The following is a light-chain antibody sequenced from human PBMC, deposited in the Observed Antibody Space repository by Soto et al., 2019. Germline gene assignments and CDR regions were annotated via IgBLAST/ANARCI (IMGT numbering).Light chain of an antibody. Sequence: EILMTQSPATLAASPGERATLSCRASQSVGSKLAWYQQKPGQPPRLVMFDASIRATGVPARFSGGGSGTELTLTISSLHSEDFALYYGHQYEKWPPTTFGQGTKVEIK. CDR3: HQYEKWPPTT. V-gene: IGKV3-15*01. CDR2: DAS. CDR1: QSVGSK. J-gene: IGKJ1*01.